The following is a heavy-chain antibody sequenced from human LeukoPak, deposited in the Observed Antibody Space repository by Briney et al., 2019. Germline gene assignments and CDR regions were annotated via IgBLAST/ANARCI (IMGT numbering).Heavy chain of an antibody. CDR1: GYTFTGYD. CDR3: ARFPPGPRVAEDC. D-gene: IGHD6-19*01. Sequence: GASVKVSCKTSGYTFTGYDINWVRQAPGQGLEWMGWMNGNSGSRGYAPQFQGRITLTRDTSINTAFMELTSLRQEDTAVYFCARFPPGPRVAEDCWGQGTLVTVSS. V-gene: IGHV1-8*01. CDR2: MNGNSGSR. J-gene: IGHJ4*02.